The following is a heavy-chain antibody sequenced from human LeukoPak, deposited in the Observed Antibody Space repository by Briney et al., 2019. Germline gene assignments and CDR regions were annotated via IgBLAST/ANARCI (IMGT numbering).Heavy chain of an antibody. Sequence: GGSLRLSCAASGFTFSSYSMNWVRQAPGKGLEWASSISSSSSYIYYADSVKGRFTISRDNAKNSLYLQMNSLRAEDTAVYYCARDDVVGAKANDYWGQGTLVTVSS. D-gene: IGHD1-26*01. V-gene: IGHV3-21*01. CDR1: GFTFSSYS. CDR2: ISSSSSYI. CDR3: ARDDVVGAKANDY. J-gene: IGHJ4*02.